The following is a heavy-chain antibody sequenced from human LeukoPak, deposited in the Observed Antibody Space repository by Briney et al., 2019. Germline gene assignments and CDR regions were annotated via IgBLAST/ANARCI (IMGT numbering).Heavy chain of an antibody. V-gene: IGHV3-7*01. J-gene: IGHJ4*02. CDR2: IKEDGGEQ. D-gene: IGHD3-10*01. CDR1: GFTFSSYW. Sequence: GGSLRLSCAASGFTFSSYWMSWVRQAPGMGLEWVANIKEDGGEQYYADSVKGRFTISRDNSKNTLYLQMNSLRAEDTAVNYCARDGGYYGSGSSFDYWGQGTLVTVSS. CDR3: ARDGGYYGSGSSFDY.